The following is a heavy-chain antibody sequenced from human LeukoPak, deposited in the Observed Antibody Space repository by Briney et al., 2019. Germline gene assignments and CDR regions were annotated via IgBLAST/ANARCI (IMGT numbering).Heavy chain of an antibody. Sequence: GGSLRFSCTASGFTFGDYALSWVRQAPGKGLEWVGFIRGKIYGGTTEYAASVKGRFTISRDDSKSIAYLQMNSLKIEDTAVYYCSRDLWSAQINDYFDSSGYIDCWGQGTLVTVSS. D-gene: IGHD3-22*01. V-gene: IGHV3-49*04. J-gene: IGHJ4*02. CDR1: GFTFGDYA. CDR3: SRDLWSAQINDYFDSSGYIDC. CDR2: IRGKIYGGTT.